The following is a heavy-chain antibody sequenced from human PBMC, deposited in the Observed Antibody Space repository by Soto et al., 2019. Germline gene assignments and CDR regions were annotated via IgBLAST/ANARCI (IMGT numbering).Heavy chain of an antibody. CDR1: SGSISSSNW. J-gene: IGHJ4*02. V-gene: IGHV4-4*02. Sequence: SETLSLTCAVSSGSISSSNWWSWVRQPPGKGLEWIGEIYHSGSTNYNPSLKSRVTISVDKSKNQFSLKLSSVTAADTAVYYCERLPNGDYYFDYWGQGTLVX. D-gene: IGHD4-17*01. CDR3: ERLPNGDYYFDY. CDR2: IYHSGST.